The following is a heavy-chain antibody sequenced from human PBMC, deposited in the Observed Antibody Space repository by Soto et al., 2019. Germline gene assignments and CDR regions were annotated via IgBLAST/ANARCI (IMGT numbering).Heavy chain of an antibody. J-gene: IGHJ5*02. D-gene: IGHD2-2*01. CDR1: GFSLINYG. Sequence: QVQLVQSGAELKKPGASVKVSCTTSGFSLINYGMHWVRQAPGKGLEWVAVISYDGGNKQYADSVKGRHTISRDNSKNTLYLQLTSLKNEDPAMYYCARETQDCRSANCFGFYSPWFVPWGQGTLVSVSS. V-gene: IGHV3-30*03. CDR2: ISYDGGNK. CDR3: ARETQDCRSANCFGFYSPWFVP.